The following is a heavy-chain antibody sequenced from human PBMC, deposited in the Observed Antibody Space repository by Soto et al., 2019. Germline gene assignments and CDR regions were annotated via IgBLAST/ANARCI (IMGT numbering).Heavy chain of an antibody. D-gene: IGHD5-12*01. CDR2: IYYTGTT. Sequence: SETLSLTCTVSGVSISSSYWSWIRQSPGTGLEWIGYIYYTGTTNYNPSLKRRVTISLDTAKNQFSLNVNSLTTADTAVYFCARGGNRYSKTGSGVGGFDFWCQGTLLTVSS. CDR3: ARGGNRYSKTGSGVGGFDF. CDR1: GVSISSSY. V-gene: IGHV4-59*01. J-gene: IGHJ4*02.